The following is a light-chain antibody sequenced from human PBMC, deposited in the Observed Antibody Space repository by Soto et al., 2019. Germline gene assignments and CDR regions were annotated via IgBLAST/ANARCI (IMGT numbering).Light chain of an antibody. CDR2: GNS. CDR1: SSNIGAGYD. Sequence: QLVLTQPPSVSGAPGQRVTISCTGSSSNIGAGYDVHWYQQLPGTAPKLLIYGNSNRPSGVPVRFSGSKSGTSASLAITGLQAEDEADYYCQSYDSSLSAHVVFGGGTKLTVL. J-gene: IGLJ2*01. CDR3: QSYDSSLSAHVV. V-gene: IGLV1-40*01.